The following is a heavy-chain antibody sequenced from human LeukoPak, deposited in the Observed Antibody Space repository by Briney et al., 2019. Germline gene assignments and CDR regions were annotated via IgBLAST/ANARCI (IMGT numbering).Heavy chain of an antibody. CDR2: IYYSGST. CDR3: ARGAQGYGTGY. D-gene: IGHD2-8*02. J-gene: IGHJ4*02. CDR1: GGSISSGDYY. Sequence: RPSETLSLTCTVSGGSISSGDYYWSWIRQPPGKGLEWIGYIYYSGSTYYNPSLKSRVTISVGTSKNQFSLKLSSVTAADTAVYYCARGAQGYGTGYWGQGTLVTVSS. V-gene: IGHV4-30-4*01.